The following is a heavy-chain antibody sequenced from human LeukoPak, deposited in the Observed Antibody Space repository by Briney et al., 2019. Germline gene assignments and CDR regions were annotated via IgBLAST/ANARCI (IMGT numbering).Heavy chain of an antibody. CDR3: ARHSGSGSLSRPFDP. CDR2: VYYTGST. Sequence: SQTLSLTCSVSGASVTSGGFYWGWLRQPPGKGPEWIATVYYTGSTYYNPSLKSRVTISIDTSKNQFSLRLTSVTTTDTAIYHCARHSGSGSLSRPFDPWGQGTLVTVSS. D-gene: IGHD3-10*01. V-gene: IGHV4-39*01. J-gene: IGHJ5*02. CDR1: GASVTSGGFY.